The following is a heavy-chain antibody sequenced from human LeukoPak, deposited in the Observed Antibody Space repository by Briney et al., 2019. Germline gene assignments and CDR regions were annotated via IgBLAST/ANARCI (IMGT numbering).Heavy chain of an antibody. J-gene: IGHJ4*02. D-gene: IGHD5-18*01. CDR3: APEDTAMVEHLDFDY. CDR1: GFTFSSYE. Sequence: GGSLRLSCAASGFTFSSYEMNWVRQAPGKGLEWVSYISSSGSTIYYADSVKGRFTISRDNAKNSLYLQMNSLRAEDTAVYYCAPEDTAMVEHLDFDYWGQGTLVTVSS. V-gene: IGHV3-48*03. CDR2: ISSSGSTI.